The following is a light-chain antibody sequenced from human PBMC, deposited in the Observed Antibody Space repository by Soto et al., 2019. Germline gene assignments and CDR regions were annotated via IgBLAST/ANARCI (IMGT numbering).Light chain of an antibody. CDR1: TLPKQY. V-gene: IGLV3-25*03. CDR2: KDT. CDR3: QSADRSGAYRV. J-gene: IGLJ3*02. Sequence: SYELTQPPSVSVSPGQTARITCSGATLPKQYAYCFQQKPGQAPMLVIYKDTERPSGIPERFAGSSSGTTVTLAITAVQAEDEADYYCQSADRSGAYRVFGGGTKLTVL.